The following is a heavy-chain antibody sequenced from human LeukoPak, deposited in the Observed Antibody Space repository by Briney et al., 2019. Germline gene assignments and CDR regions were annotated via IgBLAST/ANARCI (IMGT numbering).Heavy chain of an antibody. D-gene: IGHD3-22*01. J-gene: IGHJ4*02. V-gene: IGHV1-2*02. CDR1: GYTFTGYY. CDR3: ARDIRGGYYYDSSGYPDY. CDR2: INPNSGGT. Sequence: GASVKLSCKASGYTFTGYYMHWVRRATGQRLEWMGWINPNSGGTNYAQKFPARVTMTRDTSISTAYMELSRLRSDDTAVYYCARDIRGGYYYDSSGYPDYWGQGTLVTVSS.